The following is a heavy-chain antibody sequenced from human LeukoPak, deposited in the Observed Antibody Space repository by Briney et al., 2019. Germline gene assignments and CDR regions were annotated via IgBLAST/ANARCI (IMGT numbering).Heavy chain of an antibody. V-gene: IGHV3-30*18. J-gene: IGHJ3*02. Sequence: GGSLRLSCAASGFTFSSYGMHWVRQAPGKGLEWVAVISYDGSNKYYADSVKGRFTISRDNSKNTLYLQMNSLRAEDTAVYYCAKPRTGDDAFDIWGQGTMVTVSP. CDR3: AKPRTGDDAFDI. D-gene: IGHD7-27*01. CDR2: ISYDGSNK. CDR1: GFTFSSYG.